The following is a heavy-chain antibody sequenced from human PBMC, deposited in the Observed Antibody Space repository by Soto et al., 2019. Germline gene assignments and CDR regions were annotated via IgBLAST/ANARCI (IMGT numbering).Heavy chain of an antibody. J-gene: IGHJ6*02. V-gene: IGHV3-7*01. D-gene: IGHD6-13*01. CDR1: GFTFSSYW. Sequence: EVQLVESGGGLVQPGGSLRLSCVDSGFTFSSYWMSWVRQAPVQGLEWVGNIKQDGSEENYVDSLKGRFTISRDNAKKSMYLQMNSLRAEDTAVYYCARIAATGRGWDVWGQGTTVVVSS. CDR3: ARIAATGRGWDV. CDR2: IKQDGSEE.